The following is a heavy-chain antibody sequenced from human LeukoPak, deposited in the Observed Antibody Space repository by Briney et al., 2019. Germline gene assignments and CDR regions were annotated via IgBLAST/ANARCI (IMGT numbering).Heavy chain of an antibody. CDR1: RGSIGSFY. CDR3: ARVVVAAGTPY. V-gene: IGHV4-59*12. D-gene: IGHD6-13*01. Sequence: SETLSLTCTVSRGSIGSFYWSWLRQPPGKGLEWIGSIYYSGSTYYNPSLKSRVTISVDTSKNQFSLKLSSVTAADTAVYYCARVVVAAGTPYWGQGTLVTVSS. J-gene: IGHJ4*02. CDR2: IYYSGST.